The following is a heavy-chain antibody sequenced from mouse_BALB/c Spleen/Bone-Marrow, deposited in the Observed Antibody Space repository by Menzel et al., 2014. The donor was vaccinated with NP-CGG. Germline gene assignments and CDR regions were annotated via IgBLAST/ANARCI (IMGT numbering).Heavy chain of an antibody. D-gene: IGHD2-4*01. CDR3: ARVSYDYFDY. Sequence: EVQRVESGGGLVKPGGSLKLSCAASGFTFSDYYMYWVRQTPEKRLEWVATISDGGSYTYYPDSVKGRFTISRDNAKNNLYPQMSSLKSEDTAMYYCARVSYDYFDYWGQGTTLTVSS. CDR1: GFTFSDYY. V-gene: IGHV5-4*02. CDR2: ISDGGSYT. J-gene: IGHJ2*01.